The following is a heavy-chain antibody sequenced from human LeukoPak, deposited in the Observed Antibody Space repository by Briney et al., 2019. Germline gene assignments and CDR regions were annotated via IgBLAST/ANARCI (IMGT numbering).Heavy chain of an antibody. CDR3: ERGGGYGDSQNRIGAFDI. D-gene: IGHD4-17*01. J-gene: IGHJ3*02. CDR2: IYYSGST. CDR1: GGSISNYY. Sequence: PSETLSLTCTVSGGSISNYYWSWIRQPPGKGLEWIGYIYYSGSTNYNPSLESRVTISVDTSKNQFSLKLSSVTAADTAVYYCERGGGYGDSQNRIGAFDIWGQGTMVTVSS. V-gene: IGHV4-59*01.